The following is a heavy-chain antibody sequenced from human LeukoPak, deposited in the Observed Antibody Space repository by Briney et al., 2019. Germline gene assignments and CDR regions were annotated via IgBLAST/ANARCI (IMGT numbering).Heavy chain of an antibody. CDR3: ARGPYSSGWYRVDY. J-gene: IGHJ4*02. CDR1: GYTFTSYD. CDR2: IIPILGIA. D-gene: IGHD6-19*01. Sequence: SVKVSCKASGYTFTSYDINWVRQATGQGLEWMGRIIPILGIANYAQKFQGRVTITADKSTSTAYMELSSLRSEGTAVYYCARGPYSSGWYRVDYWGQGTLVTVSS. V-gene: IGHV1-69*04.